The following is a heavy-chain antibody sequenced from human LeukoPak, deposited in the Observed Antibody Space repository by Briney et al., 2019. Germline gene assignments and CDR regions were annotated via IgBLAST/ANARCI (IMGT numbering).Heavy chain of an antibody. CDR1: KVTFRTYW. CDR2: IKHDGTEK. CDR3: ARDQGTTVTSYSFDI. V-gene: IGHV3-7*01. Sequence: GGSLRLSCAASKVTFRTYWLTWVRQAPGKGLEWVANIKHDGTEKNYVDSVKGRLTISRDNAKDSLYLQMNSLRVEDTAVYFCARDQGTTVTSYSFDIWGQGTMVTLSS. D-gene: IGHD4-17*01. J-gene: IGHJ3*02.